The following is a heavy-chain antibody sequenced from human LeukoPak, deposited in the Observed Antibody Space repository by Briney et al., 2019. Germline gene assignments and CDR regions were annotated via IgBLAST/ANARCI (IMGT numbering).Heavy chain of an antibody. CDR2: IYTSGST. Sequence: SETLSLTCTVSGDSISSYYWSWIRQPAGKRLEWIGRIYTSGSTNYNPSLKSRVTMSVDTSKNQFSLKLSSVTAADTAVYYCARGPYDTSGYYYAYFDYWGQGTLVTVSS. D-gene: IGHD3-22*01. V-gene: IGHV4-4*07. CDR1: GDSISSYY. CDR3: ARGPYDTSGYYYAYFDY. J-gene: IGHJ4*02.